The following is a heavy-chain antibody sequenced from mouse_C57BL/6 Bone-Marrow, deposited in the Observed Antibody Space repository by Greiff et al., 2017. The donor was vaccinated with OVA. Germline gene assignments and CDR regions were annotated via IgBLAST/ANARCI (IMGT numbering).Heavy chain of an antibody. Sequence: VQLVESGPGLVAPSQSLSITCTVSGFSLTSYGVSWVRQPPGQGLEWLGVIWGGGSTNYHSALISSLSISKDNSKCQVFLKLNSLQTDDTATYYCANDDGYYAWFAYWGKGTLVTVSA. CDR1: GFSLTSYG. CDR2: IWGGGST. J-gene: IGHJ3*01. V-gene: IGHV2-3*01. CDR3: ANDDGYYAWFAY. D-gene: IGHD2-3*01.